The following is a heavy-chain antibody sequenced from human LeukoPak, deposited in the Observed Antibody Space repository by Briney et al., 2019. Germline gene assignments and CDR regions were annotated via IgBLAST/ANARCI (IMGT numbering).Heavy chain of an antibody. CDR3: ARDPKDYVWGRSDY. V-gene: IGHV3-21*01. CDR1: GFTFSSYS. CDR2: ISSSSYI. J-gene: IGHJ4*02. Sequence: GGSLRLSCAASGFTFSSYSMNWVRQAPGKGLEWVSSISSSSYIYYADSVKGRFTISRDNAKNSLYLQMNSLRAEDTAVYYCARDPKDYVWGRSDYWDQGTLVTVSS. D-gene: IGHD3-16*01.